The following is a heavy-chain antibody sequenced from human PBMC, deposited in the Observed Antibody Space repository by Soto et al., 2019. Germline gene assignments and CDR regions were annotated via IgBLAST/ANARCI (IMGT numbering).Heavy chain of an antibody. V-gene: IGHV4-39*01. J-gene: IGHJ4*02. CDR1: GGSISSSSYY. Sequence: SDTLSLTCTVSGGSISSSSYYWGWIRQPPGKGLEWIGSIYYSGSTYYNPSLKSRVTISVDTSKNQFSLKLSSVTAADTAVYYCARQTPAIAISDHWGQGTLVTVSS. CDR3: ARQTPAIAISDH. D-gene: IGHD2-21*01. CDR2: IYYSGST.